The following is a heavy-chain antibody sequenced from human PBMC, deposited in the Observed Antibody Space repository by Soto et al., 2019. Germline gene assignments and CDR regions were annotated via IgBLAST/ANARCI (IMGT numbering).Heavy chain of an antibody. J-gene: IGHJ4*02. Sequence: GGSLRLSCAASGFTFSSYAMHWVRQAPGKGLEWVAVISYDGSNKYYADSVKGRFTISRDNSKNTLYLQMNSLRAEDTAVYYCARGGRITFGGVWGYWGQGTLVTVSS. V-gene: IGHV3-30-3*01. CDR1: GFTFSSYA. D-gene: IGHD3-16*01. CDR3: ARGGRITFGGVWGY. CDR2: ISYDGSNK.